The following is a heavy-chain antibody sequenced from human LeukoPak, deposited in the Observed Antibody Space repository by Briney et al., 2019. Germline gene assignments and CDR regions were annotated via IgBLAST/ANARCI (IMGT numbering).Heavy chain of an antibody. J-gene: IGHJ3*02. V-gene: IGHV3-30*02. D-gene: IGHD6-13*01. CDR1: GFTFSSYG. Sequence: GGSLRLSCAASGFTFSSYGMHWVRQAPGKGLEWVAFIRYDGSNKYYADSVKGRFTISRDNSKNTLYLQMNSLRAEDTAVYYCANRGNSSWYTAFDIWGQGTMVTVSS. CDR3: ANRGNSSWYTAFDI. CDR2: IRYDGSNK.